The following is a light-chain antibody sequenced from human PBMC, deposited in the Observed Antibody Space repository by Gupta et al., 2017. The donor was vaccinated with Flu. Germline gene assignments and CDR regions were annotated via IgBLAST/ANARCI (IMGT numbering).Light chain of an antibody. V-gene: IGLV1-44*01. J-gene: IGLJ3*02. CDR3: AAWDDRLTALSADGSLTGLWV. CDR2: NDN. Sequence: WYQHLPGTAPRLLIHNDNQRPSGVPDRFSGSKSGTSASLAIGGLQSEDEADYYCAAWDDRLTALSADGSLTGLWVFGGGTKLSVL.